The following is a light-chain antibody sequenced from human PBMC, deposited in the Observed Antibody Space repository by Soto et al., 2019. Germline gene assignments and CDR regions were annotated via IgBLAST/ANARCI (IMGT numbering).Light chain of an antibody. CDR2: GAS. CDR1: QSVSSSY. V-gene: IGKV3-20*01. CDR3: QQYGSSP. Sequence: EIVLTQSPGTLSLSPGERATLSCRASQSVSSSYLARYQQKPGQAPRLLIYGASSRATGIPDRFSGSGSGTDFTLTISRLEPEDFAVYYCQQYGSSPLGQGAKLEIK. J-gene: IGKJ1*01.